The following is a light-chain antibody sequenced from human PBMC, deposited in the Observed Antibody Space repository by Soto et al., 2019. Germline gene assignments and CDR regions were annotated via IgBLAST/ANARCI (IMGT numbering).Light chain of an antibody. CDR1: QSVSSSY. V-gene: IGKV3-20*01. CDR2: GAS. J-gene: IGKJ1*01. Sequence: EIVLTQSPGTLSLSPGERATLSCRASQSVSSSYLAWYQQKPGPAPRLLIYGASSRATGIPYRFSGSGSGTEFTLTISRLEPEDFAMYYCQQYGSSPLAFGQGTKVEIK. CDR3: QQYGSSPLA.